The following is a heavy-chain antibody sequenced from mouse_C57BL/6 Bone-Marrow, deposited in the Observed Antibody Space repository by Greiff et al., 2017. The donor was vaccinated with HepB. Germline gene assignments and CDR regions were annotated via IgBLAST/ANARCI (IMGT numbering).Heavy chain of an antibody. D-gene: IGHD3-1*01. Sequence: VQLQQSGAELVRPGTSVKVSCKASGYAFTNYLIEWVKQRPGQGLEWIGVINPGSGGTNYNEKFKGTATLTADKSSSTAYIQLSSLTSEDSAVYFCARGLLWFAYWGQGTLVTVSA. CDR1: GYAFTNYL. CDR3: ARGLLWFAY. J-gene: IGHJ3*01. V-gene: IGHV1-54*01. CDR2: INPGSGGT.